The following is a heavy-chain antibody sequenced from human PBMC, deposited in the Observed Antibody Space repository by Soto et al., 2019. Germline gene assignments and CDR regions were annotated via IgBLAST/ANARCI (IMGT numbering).Heavy chain of an antibody. Sequence: QVQLQESGPGLVKPSETLSLTCTVSGGSISSYYWSWIRQPPGKGLEWIGYMYHSGSTNYNPSLKSRVTLSVDASKIQFSLRRSSVTAADTAVYYCASSVGGGDGYNLGYWGQGTLVTVSS. CDR3: ASSVGGGDGYNLGY. V-gene: IGHV4-59*01. CDR1: GGSISSYY. D-gene: IGHD5-12*01. J-gene: IGHJ4*02. CDR2: MYHSGST.